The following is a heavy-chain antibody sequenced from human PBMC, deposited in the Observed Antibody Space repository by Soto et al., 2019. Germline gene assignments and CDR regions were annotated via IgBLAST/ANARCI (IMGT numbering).Heavy chain of an antibody. CDR1: GFTFSSYW. CDR3: ARASVVVPAAIDAFDI. CDR2: IKQDGSGK. D-gene: IGHD2-2*02. Sequence: GGSLRLSCAASGFTFSSYWMSWVRQAPGKGLEWVANIKQDGSGKYYVDSVKGRFTISRDNAKNSLNLQMNSLRAEDTAVYYFARASVVVPAAIDAFDIWGQGTMVTVSS. J-gene: IGHJ3*02. V-gene: IGHV3-7*03.